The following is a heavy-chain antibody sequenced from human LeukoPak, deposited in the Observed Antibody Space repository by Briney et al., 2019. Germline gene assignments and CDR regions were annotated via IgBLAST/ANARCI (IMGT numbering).Heavy chain of an antibody. CDR2: ISGSGGST. D-gene: IGHD4-17*01. CDR3: AKNGRTTVTTVRGYFDY. J-gene: IGHJ4*02. V-gene: IGHV3-23*01. CDR1: GFTFSSYA. Sequence: PGGSLRLSCAASGFTFSSYAMSWVRQAPGKGLEWVSAISGSGGSTYYADSVKGRFTISRDNSKNMLYLQMNSLRAEDTAVYCCAKNGRTTVTTVRGYFDYWGQGTLVTVSS.